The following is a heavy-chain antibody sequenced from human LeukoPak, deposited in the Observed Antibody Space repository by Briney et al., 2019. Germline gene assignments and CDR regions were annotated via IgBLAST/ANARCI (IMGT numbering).Heavy chain of an antibody. J-gene: IGHJ4*02. D-gene: IGHD3-16*01. CDR2: FSSTGGNT. CDR3: AREGLWDY. V-gene: IGHV3-23*01. Sequence: GGSLRLSCAASGFIFSDYVMSWVRQAPGKGLERVSGFSSTGGNTHYADSVKGRFTISRDNSKNTLFQQMNSLRVEDTAVYYCAREGLWDYWGQGTLVTVSS. CDR1: GFIFSDYV.